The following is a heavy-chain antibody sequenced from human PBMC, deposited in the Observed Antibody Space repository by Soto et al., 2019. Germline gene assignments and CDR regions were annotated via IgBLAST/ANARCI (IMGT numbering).Heavy chain of an antibody. J-gene: IGHJ6*03. CDR3: ARASDIVVVPAATHIPYYYYYMDV. V-gene: IGHV3-13*01. D-gene: IGHD2-2*01. CDR1: GFTFSSYD. Sequence: GGSLRLSCAASGFTFSSYDMHWVRQATGKGLEWVSAIGTAGDTYYPGSVKGRFTISRENAKNSLYLQMNSLRAGDTAVYYCARASDIVVVPAATHIPYYYYYMDVWGKGTTVTVSS. CDR2: IGTAGDT.